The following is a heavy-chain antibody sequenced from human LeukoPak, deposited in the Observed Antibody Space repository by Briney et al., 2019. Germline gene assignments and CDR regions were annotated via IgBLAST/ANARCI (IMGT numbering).Heavy chain of an antibody. CDR2: IIPILGIA. D-gene: IGHD2-21*02. V-gene: IGHV1-69*04. CDR1: GGTFSSYA. CDR3: AEGGGDQDLPFDY. J-gene: IGHJ4*02. Sequence: SVKVSCKASGGTFSSYAISWVRQAPGQGLEWMGRIIPILGIANYAQRFQGRVTITADKSTSTAYMELSSLRSEDTAVYYCAEGGGDQDLPFDYWGQGTLVTVSS.